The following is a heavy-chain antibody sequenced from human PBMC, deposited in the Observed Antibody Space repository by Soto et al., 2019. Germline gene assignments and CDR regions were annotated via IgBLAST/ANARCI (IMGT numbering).Heavy chain of an antibody. J-gene: IGHJ4*02. CDR2: IKQDGGEK. Sequence: EVQLVESGGALVQPGGSLRLSCVVSGFTFSTYWMNWVRQAPGKGLEWVANIKQDGGEKFSVDSVKGRFTISRDNAKNSLDLQMNSVRAEDTAVYYCARMVITENQGRGYSDYWGQGTLVTVSS. CDR3: ARMVITENQGRGYSDY. CDR1: GFTFSTYW. D-gene: IGHD1-20*01. V-gene: IGHV3-7*01.